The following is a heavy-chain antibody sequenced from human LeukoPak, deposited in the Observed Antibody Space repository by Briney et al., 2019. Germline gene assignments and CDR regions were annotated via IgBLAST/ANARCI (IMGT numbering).Heavy chain of an antibody. Sequence: GGSLRLSCAASGFTFDDYAMHWVRQAPGKGLEWVSGISWNSGSIGYADSVKGRFTISRDNAKDSLYLQMNSLRAEDTALYYCAKDYEAGASRFYYYDSSGYWYFDYWGQGTLVTVSS. CDR3: AKDYEAGASRFYYYDSSGYWYFDY. J-gene: IGHJ4*02. CDR2: ISWNSGSI. D-gene: IGHD3-22*01. V-gene: IGHV3-9*01. CDR1: GFTFDDYA.